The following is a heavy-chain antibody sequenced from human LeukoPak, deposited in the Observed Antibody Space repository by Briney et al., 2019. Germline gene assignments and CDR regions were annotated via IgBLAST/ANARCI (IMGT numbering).Heavy chain of an antibody. CDR3: ARAESIAVAGYYYYYGMDV. D-gene: IGHD6-19*01. J-gene: IGHJ6*02. Sequence: ASVKVSCKASGHTFTSYDINWVRQATGQGLEWMGWMNPNSGNTGYAQKFQGRVTMTRNTSISTAYMELSSLRSEDTAVYYCARAESIAVAGYYYYYGMDVWGQGTTVTVSS. CDR1: GHTFTSYD. V-gene: IGHV1-8*01. CDR2: MNPNSGNT.